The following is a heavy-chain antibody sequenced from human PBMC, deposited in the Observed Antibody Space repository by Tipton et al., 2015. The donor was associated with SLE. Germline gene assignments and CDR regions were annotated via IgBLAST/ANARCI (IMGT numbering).Heavy chain of an antibody. CDR3: ARLSTRLVRDAFDL. D-gene: IGHD1-1*01. J-gene: IGHJ3*01. CDR2: IYYSGST. CDR1: GFSISSGFY. Sequence: TLSLTCTVSGFSISSGFYWGWIRQPPGKGLEWIGSIYYSGSTYYNPSLKSRVTISVDTSKNQLSLKLTSVTAADTAIYYCARLSTRLVRDAFDLWGQGTMVTVSS. V-gene: IGHV4-38-2*02.